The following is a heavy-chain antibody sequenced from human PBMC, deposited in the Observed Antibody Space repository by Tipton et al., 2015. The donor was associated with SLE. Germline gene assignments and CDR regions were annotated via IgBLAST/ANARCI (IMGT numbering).Heavy chain of an antibody. V-gene: IGHV4-59*11. CDR3: ARSSATGFYYMDV. CDR2: INYSGKT. CDR1: GASINSHY. Sequence: LRLSCTVSGASINSHYWSWIRQPPGKGLEWIGYINYSGKTDYNPSLKSRVTISVDTSKNQFSLKLSSVTAADTAVYYCARSSATGFYYMDVWGKGTTVTVSS. J-gene: IGHJ6*03. D-gene: IGHD3-10*01.